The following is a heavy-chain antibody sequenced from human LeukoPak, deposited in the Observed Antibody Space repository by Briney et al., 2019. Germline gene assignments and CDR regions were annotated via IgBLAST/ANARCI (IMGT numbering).Heavy chain of an antibody. D-gene: IGHD2-2*01. Sequence: GESLEISFKGSGYRFTSYWIGWVRPAPGQGLEWMGWINPNSGDTKYEEKFQGRVTMTRDTSITTAYMELTRLRSDDTAVYYCARDLIFGLYQFQDAMDVWGQGTTVTVSS. CDR1: GYRFTSYW. J-gene: IGHJ6*02. CDR2: INPNSGDT. CDR3: ARDLIFGLYQFQDAMDV. V-gene: IGHV1-2*02.